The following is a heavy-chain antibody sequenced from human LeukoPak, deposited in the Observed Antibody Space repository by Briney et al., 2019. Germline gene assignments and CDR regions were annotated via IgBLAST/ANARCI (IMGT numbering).Heavy chain of an antibody. J-gene: IGHJ3*02. CDR1: GFTFSSYG. CDR3: ARAGIAVAGTPHAFDI. Sequence: GRSLRLSCAASGFTFSSYGMHWVRQAPGKRLERVAVIWYDGSNKYYADSVKGRFTISRDNSKNTLYLQMNSLRAEDTAVYYCARAGIAVAGTPHAFDIWGQGTMVTVSS. D-gene: IGHD6-19*01. CDR2: IWYDGSNK. V-gene: IGHV3-33*01.